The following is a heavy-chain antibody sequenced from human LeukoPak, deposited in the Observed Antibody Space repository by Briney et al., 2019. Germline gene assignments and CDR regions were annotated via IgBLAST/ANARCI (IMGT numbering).Heavy chain of an antibody. V-gene: IGHV1-3*01. J-gene: IGHJ4*02. Sequence: ASVKVSCKASGYTFTSYGISWVRQAPGQRLEWMGWINAGNGNTKYSQKFQDRVTITRDTSASTAYMELSSLRSEDTAVYYCARDWGEGFDYWGQGTLVTVSS. CDR1: GYTFTSYG. CDR2: INAGNGNT. D-gene: IGHD3-16*01. CDR3: ARDWGEGFDY.